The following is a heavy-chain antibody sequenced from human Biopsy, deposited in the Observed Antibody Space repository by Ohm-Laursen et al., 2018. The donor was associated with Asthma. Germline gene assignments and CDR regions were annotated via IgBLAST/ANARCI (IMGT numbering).Heavy chain of an antibody. CDR2: IIPVFPTA. CDR1: GTTFSSYS. D-gene: IGHD3-9*01. J-gene: IGHJ3*02. Sequence: SVKVSCKASGTTFSSYSFSWVRQAPGQGLEWMGGIIPVFPTANYPQKFQGRVTISADESTKTAYMELSSLTSEDTAVYYCARTYYDFLTGQVNDAFAIWGQGTMVTVSS. CDR3: ARTYYDFLTGQVNDAFAI. V-gene: IGHV1-69*13.